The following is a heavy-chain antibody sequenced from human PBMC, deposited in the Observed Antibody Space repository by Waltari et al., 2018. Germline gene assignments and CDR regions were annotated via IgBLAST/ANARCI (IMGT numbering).Heavy chain of an antibody. CDR3: ARGAGRIVVVPAAMRGWFDP. D-gene: IGHD2-2*01. Sequence: QVQLQQWGAGLLKPSETLSLTCAVYGGSFSGYYWSWIRQPPGKGLEGIGEINPSGSTNYNPALKSRVTISVDTSKNQLSLKLSSVTAADTAVYYCARGAGRIVVVPAAMRGWFDPWGQGTLVTVSS. J-gene: IGHJ5*02. CDR2: INPSGST. CDR1: GGSFSGYY. V-gene: IGHV4-34*01.